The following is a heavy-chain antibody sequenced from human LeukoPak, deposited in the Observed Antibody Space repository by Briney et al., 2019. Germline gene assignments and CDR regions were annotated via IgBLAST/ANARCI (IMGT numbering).Heavy chain of an antibody. D-gene: IGHD3-3*01. J-gene: IGHJ5*02. V-gene: IGHV1-18*01. CDR2: ISTYNGNT. CDR1: DYTFTKYG. Sequence: GASVKVSCKASDYTFTKYGLSWVRQTPGQGLEWMGWISTYNGNTIYAQNLQGRVTMTTDTSTSTAYMELRSLSSDATAVYYCARTPRYDFWSGYSNWFDPWGQGTLVTVSS. CDR3: ARTPRYDFWSGYSNWFDP.